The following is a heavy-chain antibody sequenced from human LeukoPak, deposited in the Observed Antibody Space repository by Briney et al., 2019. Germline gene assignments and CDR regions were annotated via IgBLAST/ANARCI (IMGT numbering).Heavy chain of an antibody. CDR2: ISGSGGST. CDR3: AKDHMDYGGKYNWFDP. Sequence: GGSLRLSCAASGFTFSSYAMSWVRQAPGKGLEWVSAISGSGGSTYYADSVKGRFTISRDNSKNTLYLLMNSLRAEDTAVYYCAKDHMDYGGKYNWFDPWGQGTLVTVSS. J-gene: IGHJ5*02. CDR1: GFTFSSYA. D-gene: IGHD4-23*01. V-gene: IGHV3-23*01.